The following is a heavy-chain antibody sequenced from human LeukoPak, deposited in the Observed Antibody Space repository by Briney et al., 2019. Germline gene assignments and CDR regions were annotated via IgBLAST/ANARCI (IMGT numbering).Heavy chain of an antibody. D-gene: IGHD6-13*01. Sequence: TSETLSLTCAVYGGSFSGYYWSWIRQPPGKGLEWIGEINHSGSTNYNPSLGSRVIMSLDTSKNQVSLRLSSLTAADTAVYYCTRGTRQPLWGQGTLVTVSS. CDR2: INHSGST. CDR3: TRGTRQPL. CDR1: GGSFSGYY. V-gene: IGHV4-34*01. J-gene: IGHJ4*02.